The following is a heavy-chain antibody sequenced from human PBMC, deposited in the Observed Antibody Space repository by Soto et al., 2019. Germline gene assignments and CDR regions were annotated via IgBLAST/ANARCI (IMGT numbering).Heavy chain of an antibody. Sequence: SETLSLTCTVSGGSISSNYWSWIRQPPGKGLEWIGYIYYTGSTNYNPSLKSRVTISVDTSKNQFSLKLNSVTAADTAVYYCARGGSSKFDPWGQGTLVTVPQ. CDR1: GGSISSNY. CDR3: ARGGSSKFDP. D-gene: IGHD6-13*01. J-gene: IGHJ5*02. CDR2: IYYTGST. V-gene: IGHV4-59*01.